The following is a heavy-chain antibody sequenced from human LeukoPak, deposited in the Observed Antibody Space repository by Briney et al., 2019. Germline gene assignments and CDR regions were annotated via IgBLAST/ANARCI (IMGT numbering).Heavy chain of an antibody. CDR1: GYTFIRYD. V-gene: IGHV1-8*01. J-gene: IGHJ5*02. CDR2: MNPNTGNS. Sequence: ASVRVSCKTSGYTFIRYDINWVRQATGQGLEWMGCMNPNTGNSLFAQKFQGRVTMTRDTSISTAYMELTSLTSEDTAVYYCARGQVGYCGTSSCYFDPWGQGTLVTVSS. D-gene: IGHD2-15*01. CDR3: ARGQVGYCGTSSCYFDP.